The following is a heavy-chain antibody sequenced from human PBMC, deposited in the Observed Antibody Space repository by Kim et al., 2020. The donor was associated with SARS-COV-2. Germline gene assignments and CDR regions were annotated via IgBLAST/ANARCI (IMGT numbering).Heavy chain of an antibody. D-gene: IGHD5-12*01. CDR3: ARFRNGFDYWFDP. V-gene: IGHV4-59*01. CDR2: IFYRGNT. J-gene: IGHJ5*02. CDR1: GDSINDYY. Sequence: SETLSLTCSVSGDSINDYYWTWIRQPPGKGLEWVGYIFYRGNTKYNPSLGGRVTISVDTAENQFSLKLRSVTAADTAVYYCARFRNGFDYWFDPWGQGTL.